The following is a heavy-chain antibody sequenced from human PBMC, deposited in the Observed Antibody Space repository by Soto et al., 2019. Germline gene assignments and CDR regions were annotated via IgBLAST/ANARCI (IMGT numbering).Heavy chain of an antibody. CDR3: ARDASIAVAGTELFDY. CDR1: GFTFSSYS. CDR2: ISSSSSYI. V-gene: IGHV3-21*01. D-gene: IGHD6-19*01. J-gene: IGHJ4*02. Sequence: GGSLRLSCAASGFTFSSYSMNWVRQAPGKGLEWVSSISSSSSYIYYADSVKGRFTISRDNAKNSLYLQMNSLRAEDTAVYYCARDASIAVAGTELFDYWGQGTLVTVSS.